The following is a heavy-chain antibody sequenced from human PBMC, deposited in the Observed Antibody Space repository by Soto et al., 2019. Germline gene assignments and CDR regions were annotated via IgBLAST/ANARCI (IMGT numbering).Heavy chain of an antibody. CDR1: GGTFSSYA. CDR3: ARGARDYYGMDV. J-gene: IGHJ6*02. CDR2: IIPIFGTA. Sequence: SVKVSCKASGGTFSSYAISWVRQAPGQRLEWMGGIIPIFGTANYAQKFQGRVTVTADESTSTAYMELSSLRSEDTAVYYCARGARDYYGMDVWGQGTTVTVSS. D-gene: IGHD6-6*01. V-gene: IGHV1-69*13.